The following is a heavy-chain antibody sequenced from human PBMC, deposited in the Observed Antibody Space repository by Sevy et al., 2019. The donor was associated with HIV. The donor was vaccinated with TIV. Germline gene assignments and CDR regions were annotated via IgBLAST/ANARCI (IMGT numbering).Heavy chain of an antibody. D-gene: IGHD6-13*01. CDR1: GFTFSSYG. CDR2: ISYDGSNK. CDR3: AKDQAAAGRPVYYFDY. V-gene: IGHV3-30*18. Sequence: GGSLRLSCAASGFTFSSYGVHWVRQAPGKGLEWVAVISYDGSNKYYADSVKGRFTISRDNSKNTLYLQMNSLRAEDTAVYYCAKDQAAAGRPVYYFDYWGQGTLVTVSS. J-gene: IGHJ4*02.